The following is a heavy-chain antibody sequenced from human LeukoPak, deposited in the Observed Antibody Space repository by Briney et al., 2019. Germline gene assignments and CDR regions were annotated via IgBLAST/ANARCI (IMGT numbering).Heavy chain of an antibody. D-gene: IGHD6-13*01. CDR3: ARVSSGSSWYLAAHFDY. J-gene: IGHJ4*02. CDR1: GFTFNSYA. V-gene: IGHV3-30*04. CDR2: ISYDGSNK. Sequence: GGSLRLSCAASGFTFNSYAMHWVRQAPGKGLEWLAVISYDGSNKYYADSVKGRFTISRDNSKNTLYLQMNSLRVEDTAVYYCARVSSGSSWYLAAHFDYWGQGTLVTVSS.